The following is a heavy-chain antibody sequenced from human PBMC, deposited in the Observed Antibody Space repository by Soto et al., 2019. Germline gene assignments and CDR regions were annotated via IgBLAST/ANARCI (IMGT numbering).Heavy chain of an antibody. J-gene: IGHJ4*02. CDR1: GGSISSSSYY. CDR2: IYYSGST. D-gene: IGHD3-22*01. V-gene: IGHV4-39*01. CDR3: ARFWKGLAYYESSGKY. Sequence: SETLSLTCTVSGGSISSSSYYWGWIRQPPGKGLEGIGSIYYSGSTYYNPSLKSRVTISVDTSKNQFSLKLSSVTAADTAVYYCARFWKGLAYYESSGKYWGQGTLVTVS.